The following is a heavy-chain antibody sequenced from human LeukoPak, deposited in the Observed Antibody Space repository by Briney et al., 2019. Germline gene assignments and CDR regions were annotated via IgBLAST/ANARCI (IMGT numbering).Heavy chain of an antibody. Sequence: SETLSLTCIVSGGSISSYYWSWIRQPPGKGLEWIGYIYYSGSTKYNPSLKSRVTISVDTSKNQFSLRLSSATAADTAVYYCARGAASATGDWSDPWGQGTLVTVSS. CDR2: IYYSGST. CDR1: GGSISSYY. V-gene: IGHV4-59*01. CDR3: ARGAASATGDWSDP. D-gene: IGHD6-13*01. J-gene: IGHJ5*02.